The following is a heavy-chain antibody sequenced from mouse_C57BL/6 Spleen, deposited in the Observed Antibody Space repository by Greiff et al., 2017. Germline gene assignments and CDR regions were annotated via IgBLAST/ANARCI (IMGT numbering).Heavy chain of an antibody. CDR1: GFTFSDYG. V-gene: IGHV5-17*01. Sequence: DVMLVESGGGLVKPGGSLKLSCAASGFTFSDYGMHWVRQAPEKGLEWVAYISSGSSTTYYADTVKGRFTITRDNAKNTLFLQMTSLGSEDTAMYYCARDHYYGSSYLDYWGQGTTLTVSS. D-gene: IGHD1-1*01. CDR3: ARDHYYGSSYLDY. CDR2: ISSGSSTT. J-gene: IGHJ2*01.